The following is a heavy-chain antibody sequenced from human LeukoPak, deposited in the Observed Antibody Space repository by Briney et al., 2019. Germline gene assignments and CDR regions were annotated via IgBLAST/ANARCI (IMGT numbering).Heavy chain of an antibody. CDR3: ARSGLSDFDC. J-gene: IGHJ4*02. CDR1: GGSISSGSYF. Sequence: SETLSLTCTVSGGSISSGSYFWSWVRQPAGKGLEYIGRFHTSGSTNYNPSLQSRVTISVDTSKNQFSLKLDSVTAADTAVYYCARSGLSDFDCWGQGTLVTVSS. CDR2: FHTSGST. D-gene: IGHD3-10*01. V-gene: IGHV4-61*02.